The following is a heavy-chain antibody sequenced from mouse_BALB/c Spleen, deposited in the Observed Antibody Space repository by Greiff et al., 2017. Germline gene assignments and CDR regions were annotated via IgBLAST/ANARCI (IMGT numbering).Heavy chain of an antibody. D-gene: IGHD2-4*01. Sequence: EVQLQESGPGLVKPSHSLSLTCTVTGYSITSDYAWYLIRQFPGNKLEWMGYISYSGSTSYNPSLKSRISITRDTSKNQFFLQLNSVTTEDTATYYCARFDYDRGWFAYWGQGTLVTVSA. CDR2: ISYSGST. V-gene: IGHV3-2*02. CDR1: GYSITSDYA. J-gene: IGHJ3*01. CDR3: ARFDYDRGWFAY.